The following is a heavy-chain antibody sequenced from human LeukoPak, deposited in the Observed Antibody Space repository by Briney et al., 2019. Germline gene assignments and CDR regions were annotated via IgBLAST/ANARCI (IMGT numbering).Heavy chain of an antibody. V-gene: IGHV4-59*01. CDR2: IYYTGST. Sequence: SETLSLTCTASGGSISSYYWSWIRQPPGKGLEWIGYIYYTGSTNYNPSLKSRVTISVDTSKNQFSLKLTSVTAADTAVYYCARDYYDSGAYSYSMDVWGQGTTVTVSS. J-gene: IGHJ6*02. D-gene: IGHD3-22*01. CDR3: ARDYYDSGAYSYSMDV. CDR1: GGSISSYY.